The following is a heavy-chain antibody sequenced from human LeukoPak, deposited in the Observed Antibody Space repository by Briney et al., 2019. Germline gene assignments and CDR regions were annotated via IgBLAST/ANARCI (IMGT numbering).Heavy chain of an antibody. CDR1: GYTLTTYD. J-gene: IGHJ4*02. V-gene: IGHV1-8*01. CDR2: MNPNSGNT. Sequence: ASVKVSCKASGYTLTTYDINWGRQATGQGLEWMGWMNPNSGNTGYAQKFQGRVTMTRNTSMSTAYMEISSLRSEDTAVYYCARANYYGSGKKDLDYWGQGTLVTVSS. D-gene: IGHD3-10*01. CDR3: ARANYYGSGKKDLDY.